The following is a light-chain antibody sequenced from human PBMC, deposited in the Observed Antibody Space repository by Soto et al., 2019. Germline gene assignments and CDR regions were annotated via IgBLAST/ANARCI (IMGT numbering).Light chain of an antibody. Sequence: QSALTQPASVSGSPGQSITISCTGSSSDVGGYNYVSWYQQHPGKAPKLMIYEVSNRPSGVSNRFSGSKSGNTASLTISGLQAEDEADYYCSSYTSSSTYVFGTGTSHRP. CDR2: EVS. J-gene: IGLJ1*01. CDR1: SSDVGGYNY. V-gene: IGLV2-14*01. CDR3: SSYTSSSTYV.